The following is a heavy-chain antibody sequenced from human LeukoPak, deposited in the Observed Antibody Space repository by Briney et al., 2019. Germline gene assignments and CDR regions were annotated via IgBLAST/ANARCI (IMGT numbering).Heavy chain of an antibody. CDR2: ISTSSSTI. CDR1: GFTFSTYS. D-gene: IGHD6-19*01. CDR3: AREFSASY. V-gene: IGHV3-48*04. J-gene: IGHJ4*02. Sequence: PGGSLRLSCAASGFTFSTYSMNWVRQAPGKGLEWVSYISTSSSTIYYADSVKGRFTTSRDNAKNTLYLQMNSLRAEDTAVYYCAREFSASYWGQGTLVTVSS.